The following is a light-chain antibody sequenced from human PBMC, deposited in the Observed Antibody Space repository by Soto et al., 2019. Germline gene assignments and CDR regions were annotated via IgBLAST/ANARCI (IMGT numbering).Light chain of an antibody. Sequence: EIVLTQSPATLSLSPGERATLSCRASQSVSSYLAWYQQKPGQAPRLLLYDASNRATGIPARFSGSGSGTDFTLTIGSLEPEDFAVYYGQQRSNWPPVYTFGQGTKLEIK. V-gene: IGKV3-11*01. CDR3: QQRSNWPPVYT. J-gene: IGKJ2*01. CDR1: QSVSSY. CDR2: DAS.